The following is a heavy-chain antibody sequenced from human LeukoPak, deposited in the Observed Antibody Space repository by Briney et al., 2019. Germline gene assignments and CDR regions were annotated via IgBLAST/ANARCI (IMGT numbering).Heavy chain of an antibody. D-gene: IGHD3-10*01. CDR1: GFPFRNYS. V-gene: IGHV3-23*01. Sequence: GGSLRLSCTPSGFPFRNYSMNWVRQAPGRWLQWVSAISASGRTTKYADPVKGRFTISRDNSRNTLYLHIDSLRPNDTALYFCAKDDAGFGEDFDSWGQGTLVIVSS. CDR2: ISASGRTT. J-gene: IGHJ4*02. CDR3: AKDDAGFGEDFDS.